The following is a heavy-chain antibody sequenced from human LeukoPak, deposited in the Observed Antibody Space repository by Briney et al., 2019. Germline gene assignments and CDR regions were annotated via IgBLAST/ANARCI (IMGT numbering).Heavy chain of an antibody. CDR2: INAGNGNT. CDR3: ARGPRAAADDY. J-gene: IGHJ4*02. Sequence: ASVKVSCKASGYTFINYAINWGRQAPGQRPEWMGWINAGNGNTKYSQKFQGRVTITRDTSASTAYMELSSLTSEDTAVYYGARGPRAAADDYWGQGPLLPVPS. V-gene: IGHV1-3*01. CDR1: GYTFINYA. D-gene: IGHD6-13*01.